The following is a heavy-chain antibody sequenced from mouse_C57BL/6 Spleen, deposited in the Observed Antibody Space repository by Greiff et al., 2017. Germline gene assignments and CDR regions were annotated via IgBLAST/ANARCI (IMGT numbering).Heavy chain of an antibody. Sequence: VQLQQPGAELVMPGASVKLSCKASGYTFTSYWMHWVKQRPGQGLEWIGEFDPSDSYTNYNQKFKGKSTLTVDKSSSTAYMQLSSLTSEDSAVYYCARELLRYFDVWGTGTTVTVSS. J-gene: IGHJ1*03. D-gene: IGHD2-12*01. V-gene: IGHV1-69*01. CDR2: FDPSDSYT. CDR1: GYTFTSYW. CDR3: ARELLRYFDV.